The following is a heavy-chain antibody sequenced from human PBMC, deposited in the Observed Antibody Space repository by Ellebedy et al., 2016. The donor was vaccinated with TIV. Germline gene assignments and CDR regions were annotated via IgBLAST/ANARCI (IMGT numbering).Heavy chain of an antibody. CDR1: GVSIISANW. J-gene: IGHJ4*02. Sequence: MPSETLSLTCSVSGVSIISANWWSWVRQPPGKGLEWIGEIYHGGRTNYNPSLESRLTISLDKSKSQFSLNLTSVTAADTAVYYCARGALYGDYASWGRGTLVIVSS. CDR2: IYHGGRT. D-gene: IGHD4-17*01. V-gene: IGHV4-4*02. CDR3: ARGALYGDYAS.